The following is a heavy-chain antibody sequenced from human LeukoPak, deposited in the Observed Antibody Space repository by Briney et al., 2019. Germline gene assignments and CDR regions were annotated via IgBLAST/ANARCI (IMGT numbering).Heavy chain of an antibody. D-gene: IGHD1/OR15-1a*01. CDR3: ARQQSGNWNNVGLDY. CDR1: SDSFTDYY. V-gene: IGHV4-4*07. CDR2: ISTPGST. J-gene: IGHJ4*02. Sequence: SETLSLTCSVSSDSFTDYYWTWIRQPAGRGLEWLGRISTPGSTNYNPSLKSRLTMSVDTSNKQFSLKLSSVTAADTAVYYCARQQSGNWNNVGLDYWGQGTLVTVSS.